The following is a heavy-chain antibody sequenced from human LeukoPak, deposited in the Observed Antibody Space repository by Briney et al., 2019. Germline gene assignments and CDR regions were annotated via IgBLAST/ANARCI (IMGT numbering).Heavy chain of an antibody. CDR3: ARDNPDYYDILTGYYKGNWFDP. D-gene: IGHD3-9*01. CDR1: GGSISSYY. J-gene: IGHJ5*02. CDR2: IYYSGST. Sequence: SETLSLTCTVSGGSISSYYWSWIRQPPGKGLEWIGYIYYSGSTNYNPSLKSRVTISVDTSKNQFSLKLSFVTAADTAVYYCARDNPDYYDILTGYYKGNWFDPWGQGTLVTVSS. V-gene: IGHV4-59*01.